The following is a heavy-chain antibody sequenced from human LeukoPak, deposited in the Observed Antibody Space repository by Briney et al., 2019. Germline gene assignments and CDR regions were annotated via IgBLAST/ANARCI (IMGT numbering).Heavy chain of an antibody. CDR3: VSFGPRTWSGYSSYMDV. Sequence: ASVKVSCKVSGYTLTELSMHWVRQAPGKGPEWMGGFDPEDGETIYAQKFQGRVTMTENTSTDTAYMELSSLRSEGTAVYFCVSFGPRTWSGYSSYMDVWGKGTTVTVSS. D-gene: IGHD3-3*01. CDR2: FDPEDGET. V-gene: IGHV1-24*01. J-gene: IGHJ6*03. CDR1: GYTLTELS.